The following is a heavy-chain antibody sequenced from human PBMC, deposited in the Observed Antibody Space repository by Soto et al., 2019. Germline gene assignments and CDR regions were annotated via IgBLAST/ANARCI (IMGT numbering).Heavy chain of an antibody. CDR2: IYYSGRT. D-gene: IGHD2-21*02. J-gene: IGHJ4*02. Sequence: SETLSLTCIVSGESISSSSYYWGCIRQPPGKGLEWIGSIYYSGRTYYNPSFRSRVTISIDTSKNQFSLKLSSVTATDTAVYYCARQRTTVVTQAYFDHWGQGALVTVSS. CDR1: GESISSSSYY. V-gene: IGHV4-39*01. CDR3: ARQRTTVVTQAYFDH.